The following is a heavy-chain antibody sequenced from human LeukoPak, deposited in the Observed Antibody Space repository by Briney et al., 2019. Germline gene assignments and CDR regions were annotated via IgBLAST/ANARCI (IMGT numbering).Heavy chain of an antibody. CDR3: ARDRSSWSSNWFDP. CDR2: INHSGST. Sequence: SETLSLTCAVYGGSFSGYYWSWIRQPPGKGLEWIGEINHSGSTNYNPSLKSRVTISVDTSKNQFSLKLSSVTAADTAVYYCARDRSSWSSNWFDPWGQGTLVTVSS. V-gene: IGHV4-34*01. J-gene: IGHJ5*02. CDR1: GGSFSGYY. D-gene: IGHD6-13*01.